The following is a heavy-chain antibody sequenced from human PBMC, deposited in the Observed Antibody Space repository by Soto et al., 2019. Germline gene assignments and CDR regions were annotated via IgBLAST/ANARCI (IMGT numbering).Heavy chain of an antibody. V-gene: IGHV4-34*01. CDR3: ARLLAAAGGNRAY. CDR2: IYHSGST. J-gene: IGHJ4*02. Sequence: PSETLSLTCAVYGGSFSGYYWSWIRQPPGKGLEWIGSIYHSGSTNYNPSLKSRVTISADTSKNQFSLKLSSVTAADTAVYYCARLLAAAGGNRAYWGQGTLVTVSS. CDR1: GGSFSGYY. D-gene: IGHD6-13*01.